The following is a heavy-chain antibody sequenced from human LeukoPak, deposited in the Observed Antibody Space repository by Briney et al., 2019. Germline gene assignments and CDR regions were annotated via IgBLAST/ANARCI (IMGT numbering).Heavy chain of an antibody. CDR2: IYYSGST. D-gene: IGHD3-10*01. CDR1: GGSISSYY. V-gene: IGHV4-59*01. Sequence: PSETLSLTCTVSGGSISSYYWSWIRQPPGKGLEWIGYIYYSGSTNYNPSLKSRVTISVDTSKNQFSLKLSSVTAADTAVYYCARVWFGDGNWFDPWGQGTLVTVSS. J-gene: IGHJ5*02. CDR3: ARVWFGDGNWFDP.